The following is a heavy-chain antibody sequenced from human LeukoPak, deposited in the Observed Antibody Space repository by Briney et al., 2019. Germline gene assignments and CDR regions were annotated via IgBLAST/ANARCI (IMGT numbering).Heavy chain of an antibody. V-gene: IGHV3-33*08. CDR1: GFTFSSYW. Sequence: GGSLRLSCAASGFTFSSYWMSWVRQAPGKGLEWVVVIWYDGSNKYYADSVKGRFTISRDNSKNTLYLQMNSLRAEDTAVYYCARDTYYYGMDVWGQGTTVTVSS. CDR2: IWYDGSNK. CDR3: ARDTYYYGMDV. J-gene: IGHJ6*02.